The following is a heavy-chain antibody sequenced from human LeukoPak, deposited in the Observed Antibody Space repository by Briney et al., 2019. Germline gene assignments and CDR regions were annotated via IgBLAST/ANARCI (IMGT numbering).Heavy chain of an antibody. V-gene: IGHV1-2*02. D-gene: IGHD6-19*01. CDR3: ARRVSVAGSFYFDY. Sequence: ASVKVSCKASGYTFTGYYMHWVRQAPGQGLEWVGWINPNSGGTYYPQKFQGRVTMTRDTSISTAYMDLSRLRSDDTAVYYCARRVSVAGSFYFDYWGQGALVIVSS. CDR2: INPNSGGT. J-gene: IGHJ4*02. CDR1: GYTFTGYY.